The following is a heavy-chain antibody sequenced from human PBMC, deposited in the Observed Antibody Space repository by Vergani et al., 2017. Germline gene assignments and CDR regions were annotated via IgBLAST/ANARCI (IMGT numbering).Heavy chain of an antibody. CDR3: ARIERRYYYDSSGYYVPAAYYFDY. CDR2: IFSNDEK. CDR1: GFSLSNARMG. V-gene: IGHV2-26*01. Sequence: QVTLKESGPVLVKPTETLTLTCTVSGFSLSNARMGVSWIRQPPGKALEWLAHIFSNDEKSYSTSLKSRLTISKDTSKSQVVLTMTNMDPVDTATYYCARIERRYYYDSSGYYVPAAYYFDYWGQGTLVTVSS. J-gene: IGHJ4*02. D-gene: IGHD3-22*01.